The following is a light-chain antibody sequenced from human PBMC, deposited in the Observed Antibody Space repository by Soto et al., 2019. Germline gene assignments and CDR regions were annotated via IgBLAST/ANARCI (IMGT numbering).Light chain of an antibody. J-gene: IGLJ2*01. CDR2: EVN. CDR3: TSYAGDNTAVV. CDR1: SSDVGAYNY. Sequence: QSVLTQPPSASGSPGQSVTISCTGTSSDVGAYNYVSWCQHHPGKAPKLMIYEVNKRPSGVPDRFSGSKSGNTASLTVSGLQAEDEADYYCTSYAGDNTAVVFGGGTKLTVL. V-gene: IGLV2-8*01.